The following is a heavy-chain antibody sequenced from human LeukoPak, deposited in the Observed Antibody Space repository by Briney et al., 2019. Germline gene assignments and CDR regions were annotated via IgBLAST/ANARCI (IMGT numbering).Heavy chain of an antibody. CDR3: AKQTGYSNTEDY. CDR2: IKQDGSEK. CDR1: GFTLSNYW. J-gene: IGHJ4*02. V-gene: IGHV3-7*01. Sequence: PGGPLRLSCTASGFTLSNYWMDWVRQAPGKGLEWVARIKQDGSEKHYVDSVKGRFTISRDNAKNSLFLQMNTLRAEDTAVYYCAKQTGYSNTEDYWGQGTLVTVSS. D-gene: IGHD5-12*01.